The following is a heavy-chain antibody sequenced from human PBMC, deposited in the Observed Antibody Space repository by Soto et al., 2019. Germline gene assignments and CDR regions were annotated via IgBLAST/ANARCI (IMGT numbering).Heavy chain of an antibody. CDR1: GYIFINYA. Sequence: GASVKVSCKASGYIFINYAIHWVRQAPGQRLEWMGWINAGNGDIKYSQNFQGRITITRDTSASTAYMEMSSLRSEDTALYFCARSPRSHGFYYYGLDVWGQGTTVTVSS. J-gene: IGHJ6*02. V-gene: IGHV1-3*01. CDR2: INAGNGDI. CDR3: ARSPRSHGFYYYGLDV.